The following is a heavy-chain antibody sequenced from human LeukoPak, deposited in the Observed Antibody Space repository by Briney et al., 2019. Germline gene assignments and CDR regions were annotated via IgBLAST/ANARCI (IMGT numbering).Heavy chain of an antibody. Sequence: PSETLSLTCTVSGGSISSYYWSWLRQPAGKGLEWIGRIYTSGSTNYNPSLKSRVTMSVDTSKNQFSLKLSSVTAADTAVYYCARDLQRIGKPWGSSPYYYYMDVWGKGTTVTVSS. D-gene: IGHD1-26*01. J-gene: IGHJ6*03. CDR3: ARDLQRIGKPWGSSPYYYYMDV. CDR1: GGSISSYY. CDR2: IYTSGST. V-gene: IGHV4-4*07.